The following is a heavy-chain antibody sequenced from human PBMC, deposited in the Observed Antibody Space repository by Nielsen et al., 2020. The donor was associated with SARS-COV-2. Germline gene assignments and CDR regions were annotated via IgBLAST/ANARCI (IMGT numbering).Heavy chain of an antibody. CDR2: ISSSSSTI. J-gene: IGHJ4*02. Sequence: GGSLRLSCAASGFTFSSYSMNWVRQAPGKGLEWVSYISSSSSTIYYADSVKGRFTISRDNAKNSLYLQMNSLRAEDTAVYYCATSYDFWSGYYHTGWGQGTLVTVSS. V-gene: IGHV3-48*04. D-gene: IGHD3-3*01. CDR3: ATSYDFWSGYYHTG. CDR1: GFTFSSYS.